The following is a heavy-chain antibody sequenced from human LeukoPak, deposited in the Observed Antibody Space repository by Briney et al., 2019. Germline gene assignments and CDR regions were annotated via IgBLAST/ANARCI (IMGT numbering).Heavy chain of an antibody. CDR2: ISNSGGST. CDR3: ARDAPYSGSYLAGFYFDY. J-gene: IGHJ4*02. Sequence: GGSLRLSCAASGFTFSSYAMSWVRQAPGKGLEWVSSISNSGGSTFYEDSVKGRFTISRDNSRDNSKNMVYLQMNSLRAEDTAVYYCARDAPYSGSYLAGFYFDYWGQGTLVTLSS. V-gene: IGHV3-23*01. CDR1: GFTFSSYA. D-gene: IGHD1-26*01.